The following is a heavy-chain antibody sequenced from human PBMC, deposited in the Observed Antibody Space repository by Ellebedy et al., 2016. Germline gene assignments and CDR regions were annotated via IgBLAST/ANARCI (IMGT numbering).Heavy chain of an antibody. CDR2: INSGNDNT. D-gene: IGHD2-15*01. Sequence: ASVKVSCKASGYTFLRYAMHWVRQARGQSLEWMGWINSGNDNTKFSPKFQGRLTIARDTTASTVYMELSSLKFEDTAVYYCARGRVVEGVMDVWGQGTTVTVSS. CDR3: ARGRVVEGVMDV. V-gene: IGHV1-3*01. CDR1: GYTFLRYA. J-gene: IGHJ6*02.